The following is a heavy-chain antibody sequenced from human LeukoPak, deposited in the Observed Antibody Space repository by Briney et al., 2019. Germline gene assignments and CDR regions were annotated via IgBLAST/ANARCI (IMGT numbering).Heavy chain of an antibody. J-gene: IGHJ4*02. CDR2: IKNDGSDK. D-gene: IGHD5-12*01. CDR3: VNLGYSD. V-gene: IGHV3-7*01. Sequence: GGSLRLSCEASGFSFSAAWMTWVRQAPGKGLEWVATIKNDGSDKYYVDSVKGRFALSRDNAKNSVYLQMNSLRVEDTAVYYCVNLGYSDGGQGTLVTVSS. CDR1: GFSFSAAW.